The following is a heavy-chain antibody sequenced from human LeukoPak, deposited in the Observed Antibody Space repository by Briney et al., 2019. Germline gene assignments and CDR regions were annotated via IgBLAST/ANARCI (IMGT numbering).Heavy chain of an antibody. D-gene: IGHD3-22*01. CDR1: GYTFTSYD. V-gene: IGHV1-8*01. J-gene: IGHJ4*02. CDR2: MNPNSGNT. Sequence: ASVKVSCKASGYTFTSYDINWVRQATGQGLEWMGWMNPNSGNTGYAQKFQGRVAMARNTSIGTAYMELSRLRSEDTAVYSCARLTKSSGYYTYAFDYWGQGALVTVSS. CDR3: ARLTKSSGYYTYAFDY.